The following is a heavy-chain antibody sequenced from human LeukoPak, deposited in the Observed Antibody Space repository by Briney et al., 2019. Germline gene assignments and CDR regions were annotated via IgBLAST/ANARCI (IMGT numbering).Heavy chain of an antibody. J-gene: IGHJ4*02. V-gene: IGHV1-2*02. CDR1: GYTFTGYY. Sequence: GASVKVSCKASGYTFTGYYMHWVRQAPGQGLEWMGWINPNSGGTNYAQKFQGRVTMTRDTSISTAYMELSRLRSDDTAVYYCARDSANYYDSSGYCGYWGQGTLVTVSS. CDR3: ARDSANYYDSSGYCGY. CDR2: INPNSGGT. D-gene: IGHD3-22*01.